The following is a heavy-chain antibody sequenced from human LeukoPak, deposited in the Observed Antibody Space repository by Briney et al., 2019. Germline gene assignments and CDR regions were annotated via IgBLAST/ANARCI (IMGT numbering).Heavy chain of an antibody. CDR2: IYYSGST. V-gene: IGHV4-39*07. J-gene: IGHJ4*02. Sequence: SETLSLTCTVSGDSISSSSYSWGWIRQPPGKGLEWIGSIYYSGSTYYNPSLKSRVTISVDTSKNQFSLKLSSVTAADTAVYYCARGDYGGNFGYYFDYWGQGTLVTVSS. CDR1: GDSISSSSYS. CDR3: ARGDYGGNFGYYFDY. D-gene: IGHD4-23*01.